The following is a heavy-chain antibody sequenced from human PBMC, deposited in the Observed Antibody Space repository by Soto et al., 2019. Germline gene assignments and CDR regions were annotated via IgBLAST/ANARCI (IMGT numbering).Heavy chain of an antibody. CDR2: IYYSGST. CDR1: GGSISSYY. Sequence: XATLSLSYTVSGGSISSYYWSWIRQPPGKGLEWIGYIYYSGSTNYNPSLKSRVTISVDTSKNQFSLKLSSVTAADTAVYYCARDINWGGGGAVAFDIWGQGTMVTVSS. J-gene: IGHJ3*02. D-gene: IGHD7-27*01. V-gene: IGHV4-59*01. CDR3: ARDINWGGGGAVAFDI.